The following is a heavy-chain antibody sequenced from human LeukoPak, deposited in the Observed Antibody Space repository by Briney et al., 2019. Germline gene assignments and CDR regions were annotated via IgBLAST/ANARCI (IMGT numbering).Heavy chain of an antibody. V-gene: IGHV4-39*01. CDR2: IYYSGST. CDR3: ARHVRAARPEYFQH. D-gene: IGHD6-6*01. J-gene: IGHJ1*01. CDR1: GGSISSSSYY. Sequence: PSETLSLTCTVSGGSISSSSYYWRWIRQPPGKGLEWIGSIYYSGSTYYNPSLKSRVTISVDTSKNQFSLKLSSVTAADTAVYYCARHVRAARPEYFQHWGQGTLVTVSS.